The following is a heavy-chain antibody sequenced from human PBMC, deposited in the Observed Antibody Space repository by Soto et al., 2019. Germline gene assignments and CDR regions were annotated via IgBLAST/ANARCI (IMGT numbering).Heavy chain of an antibody. CDR1: GGTFSSYT. CDR2: IIPILGIA. J-gene: IGHJ6*02. V-gene: IGHV1-69*02. CDR3: ARAGFYCSSTSCYAGVYYYYGMDV. Sequence: ASVKVSCKASGGTFSSYTISCVRQAPGQGLEWMGRIIPILGIANYAQKFQGRVTITADKSTSTAYMELSSLRSEDTAVYYCARAGFYCSSTSCYAGVYYYYGMDVWGQGTTVTSP. D-gene: IGHD2-2*01.